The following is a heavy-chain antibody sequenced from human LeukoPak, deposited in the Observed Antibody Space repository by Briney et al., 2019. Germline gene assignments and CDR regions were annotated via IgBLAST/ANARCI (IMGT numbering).Heavy chain of an antibody. CDR3: AGLTRSAMSGAAY. CDR2: IKPDGSEK. CDR1: GFTFSSYW. Sequence: GGSLRLSCAASGFTFSSYWMNWVRQTPGKGLEWVANIKPDGSEKFYVDSVKGRFTISRDNTKNSLYLQMNSLRGDDTAVYHCAGLTRSAMSGAAYWGQGTLVTVPS. V-gene: IGHV3-7*01. D-gene: IGHD6-13*01. J-gene: IGHJ4*02.